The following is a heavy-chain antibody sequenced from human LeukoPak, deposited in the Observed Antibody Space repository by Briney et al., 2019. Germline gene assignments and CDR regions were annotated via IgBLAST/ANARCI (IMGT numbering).Heavy chain of an antibody. CDR3: AKDPSMAY. V-gene: IGHV3-53*01. Sequence: GGSLRLSCAASGFTVSTSYMSLVRQAPGKGLEWVSVIYSGGSTYYADSVKGRFTISRDNSKNTLYLQMNSPRAEDTAMYYCAKDPSMAYWGQGTLVTVSS. CDR2: IYSGGST. D-gene: IGHD5-24*01. CDR1: GFTVSTSY. J-gene: IGHJ1*01.